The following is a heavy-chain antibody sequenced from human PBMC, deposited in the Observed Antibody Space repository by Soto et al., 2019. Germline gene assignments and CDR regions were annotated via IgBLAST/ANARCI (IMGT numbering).Heavy chain of an antibody. Sequence: QVQLVQSGAEVKKPGASVKVSCKASGYTFTSYDINWVRQATGQGLEWMGWMNPNSGNTGYAQKFQGGVTMTRNTSISTAYMELSSLRSEDTAVYYCARVLAIVGATIYWGQGTLVTVSS. V-gene: IGHV1-8*01. CDR1: GYTFTSYD. D-gene: IGHD1-26*01. CDR2: MNPNSGNT. CDR3: ARVLAIVGATIY. J-gene: IGHJ4*02.